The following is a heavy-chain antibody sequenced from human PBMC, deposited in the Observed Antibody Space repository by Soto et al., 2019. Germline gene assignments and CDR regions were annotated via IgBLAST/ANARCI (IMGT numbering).Heavy chain of an antibody. J-gene: IGHJ4*02. CDR3: SPSLDF. CDR2: INQDGSEK. CDR1: GFTFTSYW. V-gene: IGHV3-7*01. Sequence: GGSLRLSCAASGFTFTSYWMDWVRQAPGKGLEWAANINQDGSEKHYVDSVKGRFTISRDNAKNSLYLQMSSLTAEDSALYYCSPSLDFWGQGTLVTAPQ.